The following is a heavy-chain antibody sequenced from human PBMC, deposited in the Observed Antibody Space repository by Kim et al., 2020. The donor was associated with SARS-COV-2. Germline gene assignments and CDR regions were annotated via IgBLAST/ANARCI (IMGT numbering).Heavy chain of an antibody. Sequence: SETLSLTCAVYGGSFSGYYWSWIRQPPGKGLEWIGEINHSGSTKYNPSLKSRVTISVDTSKNKLSLKLSAVTAADTAVYYCARGRGGTTVVTLGLGYDYYYGMDVWGQGTTVTVSS. CDR3: ARGRGGTTVVTLGLGYDYYYGMDV. CDR1: GGSFSGYY. CDR2: INHSGST. V-gene: IGHV4-34*01. J-gene: IGHJ6*02. D-gene: IGHD4-17*01.